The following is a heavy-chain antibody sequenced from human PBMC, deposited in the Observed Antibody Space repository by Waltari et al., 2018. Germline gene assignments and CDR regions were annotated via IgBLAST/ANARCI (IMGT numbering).Heavy chain of an antibody. J-gene: IGHJ4*02. CDR2: ISYDGSHK. D-gene: IGHD3-22*01. V-gene: IGHV3-30-3*01. Sequence: QVQLVESGGGVVQPGRSLRLSCAASGFTFSRYAMHWVRQAPGQGLGGGEVISYDGSHKYYADSVKGRFTISRDSSKNTLFLQMNSLRVEDTAVYYCARDIAYHDSSGYYPYYFDYWGQGALVTVSS. CDR3: ARDIAYHDSSGYYPYYFDY. CDR1: GFTFSRYA.